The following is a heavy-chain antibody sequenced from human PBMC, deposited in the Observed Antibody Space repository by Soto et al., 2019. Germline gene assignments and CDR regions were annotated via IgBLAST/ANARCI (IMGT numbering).Heavy chain of an antibody. D-gene: IGHD3-3*01. CDR2: INPNSGGT. J-gene: IGHJ6*02. Sequence: ASVKVSCKASGYTFIGYYMHWVRQAPGQGLEWMGRINPNSGGTNYAQKFQGRVTMTRDTPISTAYMELSRLRSDDTAVYYCARGSEYYDFWSGPDYYGMDVWGQGTTVTVSS. CDR1: GYTFIGYY. CDR3: ARGSEYYDFWSGPDYYGMDV. V-gene: IGHV1-2*06.